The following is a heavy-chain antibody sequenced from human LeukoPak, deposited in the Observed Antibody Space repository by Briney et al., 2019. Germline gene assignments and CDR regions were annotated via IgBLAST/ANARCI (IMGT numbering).Heavy chain of an antibody. Sequence: PSETLPLTCAVSGGSISSSKWWSWVRQPPGKGLEWIGEIYHSGSTNYNPSLKSRVTISVDKSKNQFSLKLSSVTAADTAVYYCATVSAFFYDSGSYYTFDYWGQGTLVTVSS. J-gene: IGHJ4*02. V-gene: IGHV4-4*02. CDR3: ATVSAFFYDSGSYYTFDY. CDR2: IYHSGST. CDR1: GGSISSSKW. D-gene: IGHD3-10*01.